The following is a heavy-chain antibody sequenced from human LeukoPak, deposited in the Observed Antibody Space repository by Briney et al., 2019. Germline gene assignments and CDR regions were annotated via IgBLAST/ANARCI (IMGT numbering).Heavy chain of an antibody. D-gene: IGHD6-13*01. CDR2: IWSDGSHK. Sequence: GGSLRLSCAASGSAFSSYGMHWIRQAPGKGLEWVAVIWSDGSHKYYADSMKGRFTISRDNSKNMLYLQMNSLRVEDTAVYYCASAAGAFDMWGQGTLVTVSS. J-gene: IGHJ3*02. CDR1: GSAFSSYG. CDR3: ASAAGAFDM. V-gene: IGHV3-33*01.